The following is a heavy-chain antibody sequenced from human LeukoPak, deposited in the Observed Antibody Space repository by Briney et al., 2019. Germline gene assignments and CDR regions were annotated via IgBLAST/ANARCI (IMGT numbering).Heavy chain of an antibody. D-gene: IGHD3-10*01. V-gene: IGHV4-39*01. Sequence: PSETLSLTCTVSGGSISSSSYYWGWIRQPPGKGLEWIGSIYYSGSTYYNPSLKSRVTISVDTSKNQFSLKLSSVTAADTAVYYCARHRGTPYYYGSGSFCCPNYFDYWGQGTLVTVSS. CDR3: ARHRGTPYYYGSGSFCCPNYFDY. CDR2: IYYSGST. CDR1: GGSISSSSYY. J-gene: IGHJ4*02.